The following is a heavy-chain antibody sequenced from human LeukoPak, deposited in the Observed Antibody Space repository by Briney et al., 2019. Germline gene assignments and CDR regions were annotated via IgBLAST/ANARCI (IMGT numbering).Heavy chain of an antibody. D-gene: IGHD2-15*01. CDR1: GFTLNRYW. V-gene: IGHV3-7*01. Sequence: GGSLRLSCAASGFTLNRYWMSWVRQAPGKGLEWVANINEDGGERHYVDSVKGRFTISRDNAKNSLYLQMNSLRAEDTAVYYCARDPVAFSFDYWGQGTLVTVSS. CDR2: INEDGGER. CDR3: ARDPVAFSFDY. J-gene: IGHJ4*02.